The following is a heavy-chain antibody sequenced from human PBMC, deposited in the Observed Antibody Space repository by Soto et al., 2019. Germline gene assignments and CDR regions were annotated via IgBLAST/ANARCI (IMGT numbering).Heavy chain of an antibody. V-gene: IGHV1-69*13. CDR2: IIPIFGTA. CDR3: ARGDSSGIYYFDY. D-gene: IGHD3-22*01. CDR1: GGTFSSYA. J-gene: IGHJ4*02. Sequence: GASVKVSCKASGGTFSSYAISWVRQAPGQGLEWMGGIIPIFGTANYAQKFQGRVTITADESTSTAYMELSSLRSEDTAVYYCARGDSSGIYYFDYWGQGTLVTVSS.